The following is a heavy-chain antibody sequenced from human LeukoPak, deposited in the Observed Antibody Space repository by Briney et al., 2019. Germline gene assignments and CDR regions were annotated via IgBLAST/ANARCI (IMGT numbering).Heavy chain of an antibody. D-gene: IGHD3-16*01. Sequence: SETLSLTCTVSGGSISSYYWSWIRQPPGKGLEWIGYIYYSGSTNYNPSLKSRVTISVDTSKNQFSLKLSSVTAADTAVYYCARAPGVTFGGATRPAPPLYYFDYWGQGTLVTVSS. CDR1: GGSISSYY. CDR3: ARAPGVTFGGATRPAPPLYYFDY. J-gene: IGHJ4*02. V-gene: IGHV4-59*01. CDR2: IYYSGST.